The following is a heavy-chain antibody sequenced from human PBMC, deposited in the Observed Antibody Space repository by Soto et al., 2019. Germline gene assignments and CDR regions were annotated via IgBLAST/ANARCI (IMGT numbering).Heavy chain of an antibody. V-gene: IGHV1-46*01. CDR3: AGSGFRNCSGGSCYQPRHAFDI. CDR2: INPSGGST. CDR1: GYTFTSYY. J-gene: IGHJ3*02. D-gene: IGHD2-15*01. Sequence: ASVKVSCKASGYTFTSYYMHWVRQAPGQGLEWMGIINPSGGSTSYAQKFQGRVTMTRDTSTSTAYMDLSSLSSDDTAVYYCAGSGFRNCSGGSCYQPRHAFDIWGQGTMVTVSS.